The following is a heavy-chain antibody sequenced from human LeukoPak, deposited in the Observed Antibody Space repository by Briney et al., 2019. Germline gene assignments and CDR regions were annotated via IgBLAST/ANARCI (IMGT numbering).Heavy chain of an antibody. D-gene: IGHD6-6*01. Sequence: PGGSLRLSCAASGFTFSAHYMSWIRQAPGKGLEWVSYISNYGITINSADSVKRRFTVSRDTAKNSLYLQMNSLRVEDTAVYYCVRTARLSDYWGQGTLVTVSS. CDR2: ISNYGITI. J-gene: IGHJ4*02. CDR3: VRTARLSDY. CDR1: GFTFSAHY. V-gene: IGHV3-11*04.